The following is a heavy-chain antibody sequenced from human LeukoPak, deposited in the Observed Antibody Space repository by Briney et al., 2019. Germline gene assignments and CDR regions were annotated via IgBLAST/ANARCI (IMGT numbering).Heavy chain of an antibody. Sequence: GTSVKVSCKASGYTFTSYGISWVRQAPGQGLEWMGWISAYNGNTNYAQKLQGRVTMTTDTSTSTAYMELRSLRSDDTAVYYCARNRKAILEWPTVGYWGQGTLVTVSS. CDR3: ARNRKAILEWPTVGY. D-gene: IGHD3-3*01. CDR2: ISAYNGNT. V-gene: IGHV1-18*01. CDR1: GYTFTSYG. J-gene: IGHJ4*02.